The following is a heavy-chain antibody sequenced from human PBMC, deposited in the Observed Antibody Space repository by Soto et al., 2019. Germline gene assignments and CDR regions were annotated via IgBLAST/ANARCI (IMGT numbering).Heavy chain of an antibody. V-gene: IGHV1-3*01. CDR3: ARAYKQWMVPGHFQH. J-gene: IGHJ1*01. CDR2: INAGNGNT. D-gene: IGHD6-19*01. CDR1: GYTFTSYA. Sequence: ASVKLSCKASGYTFTSYAMHWVRQAPGQRLEWMGWINAGNGNTKYSQKFQGRVTITRDTSASTAYMELSSLRSEDTAVYYCARAYKQWMVPGHFQHWGQGTLVTVS.